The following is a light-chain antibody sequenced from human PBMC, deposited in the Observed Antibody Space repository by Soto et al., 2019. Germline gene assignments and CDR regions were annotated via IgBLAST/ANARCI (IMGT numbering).Light chain of an antibody. CDR2: GTS. CDR3: QQYDSYPIT. J-gene: IGKJ5*01. Sequence: DIQMTQSPSSLSASVGDRVTITCRASQGIRNLLVWYQQKPEKAPKSLIYGTSNLESGVPPRFSGSGSGTDYTLTISSLQPEDFATYYCQQYDSYPITFGQGTRLEIK. CDR1: QGIRNL. V-gene: IGKV1D-16*01.